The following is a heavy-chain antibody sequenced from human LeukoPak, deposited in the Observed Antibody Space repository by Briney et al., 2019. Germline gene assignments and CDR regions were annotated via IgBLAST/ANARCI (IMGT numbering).Heavy chain of an antibody. CDR2: INPNSGGT. CDR3: ASWRGAPAQHFDY. Sequence: ASVKVSCKASGCTFTGYYMHWVRQAPGQGLEWMGWINPNSGGTNYAQKFQGRVTMTRDTSISTAYMELSRLRSDDTAVYYCASWRGAPAQHFDYWGQGTLVTVSS. CDR1: GCTFTGYY. D-gene: IGHD2-2*01. J-gene: IGHJ4*02. V-gene: IGHV1-2*02.